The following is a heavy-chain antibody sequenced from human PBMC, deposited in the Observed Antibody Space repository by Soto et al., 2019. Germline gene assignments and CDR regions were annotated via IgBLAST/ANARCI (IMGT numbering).Heavy chain of an antibody. J-gene: IGHJ5*02. Sequence: SETLSLTCTVSGGSINNHYWSWIRQPPGKGLEWIGYIYYSGSTNYNPSLKSRVTISVDTSKNQFSLKLSSVTAADTAVYYCARHYDFWSGYPRSHWYNWFDPWGQGTLVTVSS. CDR2: IYYSGST. V-gene: IGHV4-59*08. CDR1: GGSINNHY. D-gene: IGHD3-3*01. CDR3: ARHYDFWSGYPRSHWYNWFDP.